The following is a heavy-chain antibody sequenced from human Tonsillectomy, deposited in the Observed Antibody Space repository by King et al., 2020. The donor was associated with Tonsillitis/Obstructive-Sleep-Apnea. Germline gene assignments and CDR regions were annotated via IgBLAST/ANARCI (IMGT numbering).Heavy chain of an antibody. V-gene: IGHV3-30*04. Sequence: VQLVESGGGVVQPGRSLRLSCAASGFAFRYHAIHWVRQAPGKGLEWVAFISYDGSSKYYADSLKGRITISRDNSKNTLYLQMNRLRPEDTAVYYCTREVAAAGQDYYYHGLDVWGQGTTVTVSS. J-gene: IGHJ6*02. CDR1: GFAFRYHA. CDR3: TREVAAAGQDYYYHGLDV. D-gene: IGHD6-13*01. CDR2: ISYDGSSK.